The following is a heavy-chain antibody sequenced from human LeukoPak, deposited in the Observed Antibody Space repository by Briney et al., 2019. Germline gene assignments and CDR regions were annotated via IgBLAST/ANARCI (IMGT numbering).Heavy chain of an antibody. CDR2: IYYSGST. J-gene: IGHJ4*02. Sequence: SQTLSLTCTVSGGSISSGGYYWSWIRQHPGKGLEWIGYIYYSGSTYYNPSLKSRVTISVDTSKNQFSLKLSSVTAADTAVYYCAREGSGYAMFDYWGQGTLVTVSS. V-gene: IGHV4-31*03. CDR3: AREGSGYAMFDY. CDR1: GGSISSGGYY. D-gene: IGHD5-12*01.